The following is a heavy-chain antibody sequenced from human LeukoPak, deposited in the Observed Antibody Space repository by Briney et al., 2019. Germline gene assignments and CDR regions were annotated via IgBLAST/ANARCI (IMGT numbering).Heavy chain of an antibody. V-gene: IGHV5-51*01. CDR2: IYPGDSDT. D-gene: IGHD4-17*01. CDR3: ARHGDCFDY. CDR1: GSRFTSYW. Sequence: GASLKISCKGSGSRFTSYWIGWVRPLPGKGLAWMGIIYPGDSDTKYSPSFQGQVTISADKSISTAYLQWSSLKASDTAMYYCARHGDCFDYWGQGTLVTVSS. J-gene: IGHJ4*02.